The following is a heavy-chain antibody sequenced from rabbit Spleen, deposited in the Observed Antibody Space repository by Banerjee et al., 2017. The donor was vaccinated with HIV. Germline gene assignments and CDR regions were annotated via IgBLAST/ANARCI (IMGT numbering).Heavy chain of an antibody. V-gene: IGHV1S45*01. Sequence: QQQLVESGGGLVKPAASLTLTCTASGFSFSSNWICWVRQAPGKGLEWIACIDISDGDTDYANWPKGRFTISKTSSTTVTLQMTSLTAADTATYFCARNYVNAFDPWGPGTLVTVS. CDR2: IDISDGDT. J-gene: IGHJ2*01. CDR1: GFSFSSNW. D-gene: IGHD1-1*01. CDR3: ARNYVNAFDP.